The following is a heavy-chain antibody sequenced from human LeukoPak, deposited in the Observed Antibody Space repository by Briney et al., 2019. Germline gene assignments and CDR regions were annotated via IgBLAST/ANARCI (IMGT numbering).Heavy chain of an antibody. CDR2: IDSTGTII. Sequence: PGGSLRLSCSASGFTFSSYSMNWVRQAPGKGLEWVSYIDSTGTIIYYADSIKGRFTISRDNARNSLYLQMNSLTDEDTAVYYCTRAAYCSDASCYVPDYWGQGTLVTVSS. CDR1: GFTFSSYS. V-gene: IGHV3-48*02. D-gene: IGHD2-2*01. J-gene: IGHJ4*02. CDR3: TRAAYCSDASCYVPDY.